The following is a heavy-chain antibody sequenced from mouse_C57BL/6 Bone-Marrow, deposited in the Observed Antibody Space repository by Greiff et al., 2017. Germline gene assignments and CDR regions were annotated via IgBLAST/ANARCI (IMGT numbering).Heavy chain of an antibody. CDR3: ARPYYGSSFYYFDY. J-gene: IGHJ2*01. CDR2: INSDGGST. D-gene: IGHD1-1*01. Sequence: EVKLVESGGGLVQPGESLKLSCESNEYEFPSHDMSWVRKTPEKRLELVAAINSDGGSTYYPDTMERRFIISRDNTEKSLYLQMSSLRSEDTALYDCARPYYGSSFYYFDYWGQGTTLTVSS. V-gene: IGHV5-2*01. CDR1: EYEFPSHD.